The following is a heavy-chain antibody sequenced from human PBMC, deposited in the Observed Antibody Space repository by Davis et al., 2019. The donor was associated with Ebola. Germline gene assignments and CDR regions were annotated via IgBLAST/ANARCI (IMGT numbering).Heavy chain of an antibody. CDR3: TTAADYYENYGMDV. V-gene: IGHV3-15*01. CDR1: GFTFSSYS. J-gene: IGHJ6*02. CDR2: IKSKTDGGTT. D-gene: IGHD3-22*01. Sequence: PGGSLRLSCAASGFTFSSYSMNWVRQAPGKGLEWVGRIKSKTDGGTTDYAAPVKGRFTISRDDSKNTLYLQMNSLKTEDTAVYYCTTAADYYENYGMDVWGQGTTVTVSS.